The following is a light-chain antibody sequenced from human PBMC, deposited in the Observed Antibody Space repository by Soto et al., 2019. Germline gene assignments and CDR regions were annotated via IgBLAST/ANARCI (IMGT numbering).Light chain of an antibody. V-gene: IGLV2-14*01. CDR3: NSYTNNNTFV. CDR2: EVS. CDR1: SSDVGGYNY. Sequence: QSALTQPASVSGSPGQSITISCTGTSSDVGGYNYVSWFQQHPGKAPKRMIYEVSNRPSGVSNRFSGSRSGNTASLTISGLQSEDEAEYYCNSYTNNNTFVFGTGTKLTVL. J-gene: IGLJ1*01.